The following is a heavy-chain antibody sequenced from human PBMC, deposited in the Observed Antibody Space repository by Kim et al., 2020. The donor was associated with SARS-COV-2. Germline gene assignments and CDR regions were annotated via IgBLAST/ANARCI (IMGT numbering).Heavy chain of an antibody. V-gene: IGHV3-15*01. J-gene: IGHJ4*02. CDR3: KTDLHDYGDGDY. CDR2: IKSKTDGGTT. Sequence: GGSLRLSCAASGFTFSNAWMSWVRQAPGKGLEWVGRIKSKTDGGTTDYAAPVKGRFTISRDDSKNTLYLQMNSLKTEDTAVYYCKTDLHDYGDGDYWGQGTLVTVSS. CDR1: GFTFSNAW. D-gene: IGHD4-17*01.